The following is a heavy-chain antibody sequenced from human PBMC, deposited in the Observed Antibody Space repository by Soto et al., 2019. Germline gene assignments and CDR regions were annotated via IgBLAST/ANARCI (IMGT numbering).Heavy chain of an antibody. J-gene: IGHJ5*02. CDR2: ISGSGGST. D-gene: IGHD2-8*01. V-gene: IGHV3-23*01. Sequence: GGSLRLSCAASGFVFSSYAMSWVRQAPGKGLEWVSAISGSGGSTYYADSVKGRFTISRDNSKNTLYLQMNSLRAEDTAVYYSPKSNTSNRCCNWFDPCRQRYLVTVSS. CDR1: GFVFSSYA. CDR3: PKSNTSNRCCNWFDP.